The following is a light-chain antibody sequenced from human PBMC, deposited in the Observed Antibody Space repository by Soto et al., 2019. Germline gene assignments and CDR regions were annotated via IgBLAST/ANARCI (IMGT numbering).Light chain of an antibody. CDR2: EVS. CDR1: SSDVGGYNY. Sequence: QSALTQPTSASGSPGQSVTISCTGTSSDVGGYNYVSWYQQHPGKAPKLMIYEVSKRPSGVPDRFSGSKSGNTASLTVSGLQAEDEADYYCSSYAGSNIVVFGGRIKLTVL. J-gene: IGLJ2*01. V-gene: IGLV2-8*01. CDR3: SSYAGSNIVV.